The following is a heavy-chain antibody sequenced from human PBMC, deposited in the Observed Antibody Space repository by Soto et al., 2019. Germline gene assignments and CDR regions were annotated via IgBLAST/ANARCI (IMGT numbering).Heavy chain of an antibody. J-gene: IGHJ4*02. D-gene: IGHD3-16*01. CDR1: GGSISSYY. CDR2: IYYSGST. V-gene: IGHV4-59*01. Sequence: SATLSLTCTVSGGSISSYYWSWIRQPPGKGLEWIGYIYYSGSTNYNPSLKSRVTISVDTSKNQFSLKLSSVTAADTAVYYCARAGDRSLEVDYWGQGTLVTVSS. CDR3: ARAGDRSLEVDY.